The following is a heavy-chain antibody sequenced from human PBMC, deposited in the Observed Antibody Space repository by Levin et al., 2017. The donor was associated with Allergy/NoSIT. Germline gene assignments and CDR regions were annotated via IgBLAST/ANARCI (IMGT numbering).Heavy chain of an antibody. Sequence: SLKISCAASGFTFDDYAMHWVRQAPGKGLEWVSGISWNSGSIGYADSVKGRFTISRDNAKNSLYLQMNSLRAEDTALYYCAKLAAAGGFDIWGQGTMVTVSS. CDR1: GFTFDDYA. J-gene: IGHJ3*02. CDR2: ISWNSGSI. V-gene: IGHV3-9*01. CDR3: AKLAAAGGFDI. D-gene: IGHD6-13*01.